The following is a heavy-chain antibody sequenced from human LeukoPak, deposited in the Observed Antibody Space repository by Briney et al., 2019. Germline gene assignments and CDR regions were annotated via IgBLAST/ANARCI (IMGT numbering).Heavy chain of an antibody. CDR2: IYYSGST. J-gene: IGHJ5*02. Sequence: SETLSLTCTGYGGSISSSSYYWGWSRQPPGKGLERIGSIYYSGSTYYNPSLKSRVTISVDTSKNQFSLKLSSVTAADTAVYYCARDTTYYDFWSGTARYNWFDPWGQGTLVTVSS. D-gene: IGHD3-3*01. V-gene: IGHV4-39*07. CDR3: ARDTTYYDFWSGTARYNWFDP. CDR1: GGSISSSSYY.